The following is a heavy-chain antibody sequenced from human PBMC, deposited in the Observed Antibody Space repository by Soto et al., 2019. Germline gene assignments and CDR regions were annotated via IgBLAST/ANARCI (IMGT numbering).Heavy chain of an antibody. V-gene: IGHV3-74*01. CDR2: IDEYGSTI. CDR3: TRDIGGKGAY. D-gene: IGHD3-10*01. Sequence: EVQLVESGGGLVQPGGSLRLSCAASGFTFSSYWMHWVRQVPGKGLLWVSRIDEYGSTINHADSVRGRFTISRDNARNTLYLEMNSLRAEDTALYYCTRDIGGKGAYWGPGTLVTVSS. CDR1: GFTFSSYW. J-gene: IGHJ4*02.